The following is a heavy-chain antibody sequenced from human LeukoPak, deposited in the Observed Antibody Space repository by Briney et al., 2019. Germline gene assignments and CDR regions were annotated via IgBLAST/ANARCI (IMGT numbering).Heavy chain of an antibody. Sequence: PGGSLRLSCAASGFTFSSYWMSWVRQAPGKGLEWVANIKGDGSEKYYVDSVKGRFTMFRDNAENSLYLQMNSLRAEDTAVYYCARTKGIMPFDYWGQGTLVTVSS. V-gene: IGHV3-7*01. CDR3: ARTKGIMPFDY. CDR1: GFTFSSYW. CDR2: IKGDGSEK. J-gene: IGHJ4*02. D-gene: IGHD2-2*01.